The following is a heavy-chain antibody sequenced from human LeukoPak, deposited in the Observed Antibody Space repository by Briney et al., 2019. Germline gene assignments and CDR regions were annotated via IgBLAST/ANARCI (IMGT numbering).Heavy chain of an antibody. CDR2: NSWDGGST. D-gene: IGHD3-10*01. CDR3: AKDELVRGYYYYYGMDV. Sequence: GGSLRLSWAASGFTFDDYAMRWVRQAPWKGLEGVSLNSWDGGSTYYADSVKGRFTISRDNSKNSLYLQMNSLRTEDTALYYCAKDELVRGYYYYYGMDVWGQGTTVTVSS. J-gene: IGHJ6*02. CDR1: GFTFDDYA. V-gene: IGHV3-43*02.